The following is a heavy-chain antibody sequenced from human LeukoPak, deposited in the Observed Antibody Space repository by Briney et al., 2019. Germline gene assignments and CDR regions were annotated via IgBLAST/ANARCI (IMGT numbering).Heavy chain of an antibody. CDR3: AILEGPTDH. Sequence: GGPLRLTCAASGLTLSTYAMSWVRQAPGKGLEWVRAITATGGITLFAYSVKGRSTIYRDNSKNTLFMQMSSLRAEATAVYYCAILEGPTDHWGRGPLVTVSS. CDR1: GLTLSTYA. CDR2: ITATGGIT. J-gene: IGHJ4*02. V-gene: IGHV3-23*01. D-gene: IGHD2/OR15-2a*01.